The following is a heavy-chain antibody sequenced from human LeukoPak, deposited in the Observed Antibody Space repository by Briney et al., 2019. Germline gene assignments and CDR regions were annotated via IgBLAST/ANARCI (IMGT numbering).Heavy chain of an antibody. Sequence: SETLSLTCSVSGGSISSHYWSWMRQPPGKGLEWIGYIYYSGSTNYNPSLKSRVTISVDTSKNQFSLKLSSVTAADTAVYYCARGPPGARLFDYWGQGTLVTVSS. V-gene: IGHV4-59*11. CDR3: ARGPPGARLFDY. CDR2: IYYSGST. J-gene: IGHJ4*02. CDR1: GGSISSHY. D-gene: IGHD1-26*01.